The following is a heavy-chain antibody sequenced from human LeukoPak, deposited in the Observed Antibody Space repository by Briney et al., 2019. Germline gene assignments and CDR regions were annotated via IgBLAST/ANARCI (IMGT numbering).Heavy chain of an antibody. CDR3: ARPLGSPV. CDR2: IYPSDSDT. V-gene: IGHV5-51*01. J-gene: IGHJ4*02. CDR1: GYSFNTEW. Sequence: GDSLKISCKGSGYSFNTEWIGWVRQRPGKGLEWMGIIYPSDSDTRYSPSFQGQVIISADKSIGTTYLQWSSLKASDTAMYYCARPLGSPVWGQGTLVTVSS.